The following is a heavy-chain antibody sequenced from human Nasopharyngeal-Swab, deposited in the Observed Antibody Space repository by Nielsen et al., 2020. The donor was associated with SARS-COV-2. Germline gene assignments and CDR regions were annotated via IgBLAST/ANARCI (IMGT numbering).Heavy chain of an antibody. Sequence: GESLKISCAASGFTVSSNSMNRVRQAPGKGLEWVSLIYSGGSTEYADSVKGRFTISRDISKNTLYLQMNTLRADDTAVYYCARMDYGDFADWGQGTLVTVSS. CDR2: IYSGGST. D-gene: IGHD4-17*01. V-gene: IGHV3-53*01. CDR1: GFTVSSNS. J-gene: IGHJ4*02. CDR3: ARMDYGDFAD.